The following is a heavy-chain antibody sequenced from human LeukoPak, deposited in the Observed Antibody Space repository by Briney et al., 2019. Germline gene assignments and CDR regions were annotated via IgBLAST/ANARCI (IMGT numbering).Heavy chain of an antibody. V-gene: IGHV4-38-2*02. J-gene: IGHJ6*03. CDR3: ARSHLYYYYMDV. CDR2: IYHSGST. Sequence: SETLSLTCTVSGYSISSGYYWGWIRQPPGKGLEWIGSIYHSGSTYYNPSLKSRVTISVDTSKNQFSLKLSSVTAADTAVYYCARSHLYYYYMDVWGKGTTVTISS. CDR1: GYSISSGYY.